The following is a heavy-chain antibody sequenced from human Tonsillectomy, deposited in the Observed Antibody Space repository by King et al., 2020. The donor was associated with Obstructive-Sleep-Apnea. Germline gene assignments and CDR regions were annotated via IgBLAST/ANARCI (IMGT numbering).Heavy chain of an antibody. CDR3: ARHFGGSARFDD. Sequence: VQLVESGAEVKKPGESLRISCKGSGYTFIGYWISWVRQMPGKGLEWMGRIDPSDSYTNYSPSFQGHVSISADKSISTAYGQWSSLKASDTAMYYCARHFGGSARFDDWGQGTLATVSA. J-gene: IGHJ4*02. CDR1: GYTFIGYW. V-gene: IGHV5-10-1*03. CDR2: IDPSDSYT. D-gene: IGHD3-16*01.